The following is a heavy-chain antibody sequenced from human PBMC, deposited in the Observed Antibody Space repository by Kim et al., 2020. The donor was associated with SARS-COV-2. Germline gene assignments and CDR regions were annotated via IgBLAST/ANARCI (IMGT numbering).Heavy chain of an antibody. D-gene: IGHD2-2*01. J-gene: IGHJ4*02. Sequence: GGSLRLSCAASGFTFSSYAMSWVRQTPVKGLEWVANIKQDGSEKYYVDSVKGRFTISRDNAKNSLYLQMNSLRAEDTAMYYCVRSRGVDYWGQGTVVTVS. V-gene: IGHV3-7*01. CDR3: VRSRGVDY. CDR1: GFTFSSYA. CDR2: IKQDGSEK.